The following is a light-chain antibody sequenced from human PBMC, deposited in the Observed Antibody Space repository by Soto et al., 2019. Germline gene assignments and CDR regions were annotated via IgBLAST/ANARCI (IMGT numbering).Light chain of an antibody. CDR3: QHYNDYSWT. V-gene: IGKV1-5*03. Sequence: DIHMTQSPSTLSASVGDRVTITCRASQSISIWLAWYQQKPGKAPNLLIYKTSSLESGVPSRFSGSGSGTAFTLTIGSLQPDDFATYYCQHYNDYSWTFGQGTKVEIK. J-gene: IGKJ1*01. CDR1: QSISIW. CDR2: KTS.